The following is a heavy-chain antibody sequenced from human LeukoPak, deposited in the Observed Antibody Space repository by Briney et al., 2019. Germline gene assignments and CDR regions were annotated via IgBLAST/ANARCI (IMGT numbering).Heavy chain of an antibody. J-gene: IGHJ3*02. V-gene: IGHV4-59*08. CDR2: IYYSGST. CDR1: GGSISSYY. D-gene: IGHD4-17*01. Sequence: SETLSLTCTVSGGSISSYYWSWIRQPPGKGLEWIGYIYYSGSTNYNPSLKSRVTISVDTSKNQFSLKLSSVTAADTAVYYCARHQVLFPTVIFAFDIWGQGTMVTVSS. CDR3: ARHQVLFPTVIFAFDI.